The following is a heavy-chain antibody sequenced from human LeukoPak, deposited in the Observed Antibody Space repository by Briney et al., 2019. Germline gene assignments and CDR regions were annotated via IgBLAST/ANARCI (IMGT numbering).Heavy chain of an antibody. Sequence: SETLSLTCTVSGGSISSGDYYWSWIRQPPGQGLEWIGYSYYSGSTYYNPSLKSRVTISVDTSKNQFSLKLISVTAADTAVYYCARDGFSDAFDIWGQGTMVTASS. V-gene: IGHV4-30-4*08. CDR3: ARDGFSDAFDI. CDR2: SYYSGST. J-gene: IGHJ3*02. CDR1: GGSISSGDYY.